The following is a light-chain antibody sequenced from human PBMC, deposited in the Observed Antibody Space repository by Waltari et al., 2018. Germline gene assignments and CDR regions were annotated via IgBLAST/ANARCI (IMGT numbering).Light chain of an antibody. J-gene: IGLJ2*01. Sequence: QSALTQPRSVSGSPGQSVTISCTGTTSDVGDYNFVSWYQQHPGKALKHMIYDVTKRPLGVPDRFSGSKSGNTASLTISWLQAEDEADYYCCSYAGTYNLVFGGGTMLTVL. CDR2: DVT. V-gene: IGLV2-11*01. CDR1: TSDVGDYNF. CDR3: CSYAGTYNLV.